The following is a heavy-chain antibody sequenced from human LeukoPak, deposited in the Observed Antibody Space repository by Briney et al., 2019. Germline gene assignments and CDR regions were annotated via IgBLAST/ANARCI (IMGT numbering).Heavy chain of an antibody. CDR2: IYTSGST. CDR1: GGSISSYY. J-gene: IGHJ5*02. D-gene: IGHD2-15*01. Sequence: SETLSLTCTVSGGSISSYYWSWIRQPAGKGLEWIGRIYTSGSTNYNPSLKSRVTMSVDTSKNQFSLRLGFVTAADTAVCYCARSHWRGGSFFSSWFDPWGQGTLVTVSS. V-gene: IGHV4-4*07. CDR3: ARSHWRGGSFFSSWFDP.